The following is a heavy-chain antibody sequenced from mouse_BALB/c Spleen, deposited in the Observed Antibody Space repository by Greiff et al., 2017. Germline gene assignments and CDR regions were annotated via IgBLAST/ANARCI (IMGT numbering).Heavy chain of an antibody. Sequence: QVQLQQSGPGLVAPSQSLSITCTVSGFSLTSYGVHWVRQPPGKGLEWLGVIWAGGSTNYNSALMSRLSISKDNSKSQVFLKMNSLQTDDTAMYYRARDREYYGSSYYFDYWGQGTTLTVSS. D-gene: IGHD1-1*01. CDR1: GFSLTSYG. CDR2: IWAGGST. V-gene: IGHV2-9*02. CDR3: ARDREYYGSSYYFDY. J-gene: IGHJ2*01.